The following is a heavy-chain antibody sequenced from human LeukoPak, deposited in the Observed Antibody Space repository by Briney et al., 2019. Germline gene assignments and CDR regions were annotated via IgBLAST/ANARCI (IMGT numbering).Heavy chain of an antibody. D-gene: IGHD6-19*01. CDR3: ARGSLGTIAVAGTLDY. CDR2: K. Sequence: PGRSLRLSCAASGFTLSNYGMHWVRQAPGKGLEWVAVKYYADSVKGRFTISRDNSKNTLYLQMNSLRAEDTAVYYCARGSLGTIAVAGTLDYWGQGILVTVSS. V-gene: IGHV3-33*01. CDR1: GFTLSNYG. J-gene: IGHJ4*02.